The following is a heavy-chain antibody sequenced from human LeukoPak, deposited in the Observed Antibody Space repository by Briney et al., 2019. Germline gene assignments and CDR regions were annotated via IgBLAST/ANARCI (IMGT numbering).Heavy chain of an antibody. CDR2: IWYAGSNK. CDR1: GFTSSSYG. V-gene: IGHV3-33*01. CDR3: ARVGSSSWYGDY. D-gene: IGHD6-13*01. J-gene: IGHJ4*02. Sequence: GGSLRLSCAASGFTSSSYGMHWVRQVPGRGLEGVAVIWYAGSNKYYADSVKGRFTISRDNSKNTLYLQMNSLSAEDTAVYYCARVGSSSWYGDYWGQGTLVTVSS.